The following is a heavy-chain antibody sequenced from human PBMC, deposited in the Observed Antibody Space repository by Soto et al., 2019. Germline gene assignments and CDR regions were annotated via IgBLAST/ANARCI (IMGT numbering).Heavy chain of an antibody. CDR3: AKDGCSSTSCPHYYYYYGTDV. CDR1: GFTFSSYA. Sequence: EVQLLESGGGLVQPGGSLRLSCAASGFTFSSYAMSWVRQAPGKGLEWVSAISGSGGSTYYADSVKGRFTISRDNSKNTLYLQMNSLRAEDTAVYYCAKDGCSSTSCPHYYYYYGTDVWGQGTTVTVSS. V-gene: IGHV3-23*01. J-gene: IGHJ6*02. CDR2: ISGSGGST. D-gene: IGHD2-2*01.